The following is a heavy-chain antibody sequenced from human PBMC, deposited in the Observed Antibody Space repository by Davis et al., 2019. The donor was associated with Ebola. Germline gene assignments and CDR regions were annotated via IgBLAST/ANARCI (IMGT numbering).Heavy chain of an antibody. CDR1: GYSFTSYW. CDR2: IYPGYSDT. CDR3: ARPPDYHDSSGPDAFDI. Sequence: PGGSLRLSCTGSGYSFTSYWIGWVRQIPGKGLEWMGIIYPGYSDTRYTPSFQGQVTISADKSISTAYLQWSSLKASDTAMYYCARPPDYHDSSGPDAFDIWGQGTMVTVSS. J-gene: IGHJ3*02. D-gene: IGHD3-22*01. V-gene: IGHV5-51*01.